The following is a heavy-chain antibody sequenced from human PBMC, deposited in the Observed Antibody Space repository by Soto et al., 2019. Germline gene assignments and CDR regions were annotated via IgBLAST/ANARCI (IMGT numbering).Heavy chain of an antibody. V-gene: IGHV3-30*18. D-gene: IGHD1-26*01. CDR1: GFTFSSYG. Sequence: GGSLRLSCAASGFTFSSYGMHWVRQAPGKGLEWVAVISYDGSNKYYADSVKGRFTISRDNSKNTLYLQMNSPRAEDTAVYYCAKDVVVRATPGLGDYYYYYGMDVWGQGTTVTVSS. CDR2: ISYDGSNK. CDR3: AKDVVVRATPGLGDYYYYYGMDV. J-gene: IGHJ6*02.